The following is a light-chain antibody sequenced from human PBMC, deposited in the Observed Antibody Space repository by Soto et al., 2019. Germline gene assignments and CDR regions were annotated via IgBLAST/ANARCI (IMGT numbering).Light chain of an antibody. Sequence: EVVLTQSPGTLSLSPGERATLSCRASQSVSNNYLAWYQQKRGQSPKLLIFGSSDRATGIPDRFSGSGSGTDFTLTISRLAPEDFAVYYCQQYNNWPFTFGPGTKVDIK. CDR2: GSS. V-gene: IGKV3-20*01. J-gene: IGKJ3*01. CDR1: QSVSNNY. CDR3: QQYNNWPFT.